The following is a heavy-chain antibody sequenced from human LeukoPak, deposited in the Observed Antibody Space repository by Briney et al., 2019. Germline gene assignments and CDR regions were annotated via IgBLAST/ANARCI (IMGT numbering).Heavy chain of an antibody. CDR1: GSSFISNW. Sequence: GEPLKISCQASGSSFISNWFAWVRQLPGKGLEWMGNIYPGDSESRYGPSFQGQVTISADKSISTAYLQWSSLKASDTAMYYCARRYSSSWFFDSWGQGTLVTVSS. CDR2: IYPGDSES. J-gene: IGHJ4*02. D-gene: IGHD6-13*01. CDR3: ARRYSSSWFFDS. V-gene: IGHV5-51*01.